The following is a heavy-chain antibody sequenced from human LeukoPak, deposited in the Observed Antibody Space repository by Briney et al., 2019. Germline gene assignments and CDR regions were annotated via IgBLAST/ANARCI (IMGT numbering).Heavy chain of an antibody. CDR3: ASLKYYDILTANYPIFDY. D-gene: IGHD3-9*01. CDR1: GGSISSSTYY. Sequence: PSETLSLTCTVSGGSISSSTYYWGWIRQPPGKGLEWIGTVHYGGTFFYNPFLQSRLTISIDTSKRQFSLRLPSVTAADTAVYYCASLKYYDILTANYPIFDYWGQGTLVIVSS. J-gene: IGHJ4*02. V-gene: IGHV4-39*07. CDR2: VHYGGTF.